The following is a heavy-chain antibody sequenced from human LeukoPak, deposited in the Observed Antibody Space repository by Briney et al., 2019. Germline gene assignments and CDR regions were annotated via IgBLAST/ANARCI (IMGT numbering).Heavy chain of an antibody. D-gene: IGHD3-22*01. J-gene: IGHJ4*02. CDR3: ARSSYYYDSTGHFDY. Sequence: GASVKVSCKTSGYTFIGYYMHWVRQAPGQGLEWMGWINPNSGGTNYAQKFQGRVTMTRDTSISTAYMGLSRLRSDDTAVYYCARSSYYYDSTGHFDYWGRGTLVTVSS. V-gene: IGHV1-2*02. CDR2: INPNSGGT. CDR1: GYTFIGYY.